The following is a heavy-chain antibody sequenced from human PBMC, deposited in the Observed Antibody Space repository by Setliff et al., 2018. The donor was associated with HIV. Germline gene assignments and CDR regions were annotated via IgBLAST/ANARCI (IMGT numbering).Heavy chain of an antibody. CDR2: INPSGGST. CDR3: ARGVPVLRYFDWLSRLGY. D-gene: IGHD3-9*01. Sequence: ASVKVSCKASGGTFTSYYMHWVRQAPGQGLEWMGIINPSGGSTSYAQKFQGRVTMTRDTSTSTVYMELSSLRSEDTAVYYCARGVPVLRYFDWLSRLGYWGQGTLVTVSS. J-gene: IGHJ4*02. CDR1: GGTFTSYY. V-gene: IGHV1-46*01.